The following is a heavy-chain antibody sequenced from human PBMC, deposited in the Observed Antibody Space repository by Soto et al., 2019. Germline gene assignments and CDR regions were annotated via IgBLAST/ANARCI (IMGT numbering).Heavy chain of an antibody. CDR2: IYYSGST. V-gene: IGHV4-30-4*01. CDR3: ASYYGSGTGWFDP. CDR1: GGSISSGDYY. Sequence: PSETLSLTCTVSGGSISSGDYYWSRIRQPPGKGLEWIGYIYYSGSTYYNPSLKSRVTISVDTSKNQFSLKLSSVTAADMAVYYCASYYGSGTGWFDPWGQGTLVTVSS. D-gene: IGHD3-10*01. J-gene: IGHJ5*02.